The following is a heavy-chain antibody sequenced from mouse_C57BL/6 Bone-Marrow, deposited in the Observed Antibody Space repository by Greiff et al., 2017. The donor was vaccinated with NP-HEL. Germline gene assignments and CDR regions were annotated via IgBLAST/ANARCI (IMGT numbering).Heavy chain of an antibody. CDR3: ARRGDGYPFAY. CDR2: IYPGDGDT. D-gene: IGHD2-3*01. CDR1: GYAFSSYW. J-gene: IGHJ3*01. V-gene: IGHV1-80*01. Sequence: QVQLQQSGAELVKPGASVKISCKASGYAFSSYWMNWVKQRPGKGLEWIGQIYPGDGDTNYNGKFKGKATLTADNSSSTAYMQLSSLTSEDSAVYFCARRGDGYPFAYWGQGTLVTVSA.